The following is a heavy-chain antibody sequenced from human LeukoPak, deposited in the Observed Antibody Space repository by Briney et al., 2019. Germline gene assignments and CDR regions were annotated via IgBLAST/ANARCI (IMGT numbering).Heavy chain of an antibody. V-gene: IGHV4-34*01. CDR3: ASNYGDYADDAFDI. Sequence: SETLSLTCAVYGGSFSGYYWSWIRQPPGKGLEWIGEINHSGSTNYNPSLKSRVTISVDTSKNQFSLKLSSVTAADTAVYYCASNYGDYADDAFDIWSQGTMVTVSS. D-gene: IGHD4-17*01. J-gene: IGHJ3*02. CDR1: GGSFSGYY. CDR2: INHSGST.